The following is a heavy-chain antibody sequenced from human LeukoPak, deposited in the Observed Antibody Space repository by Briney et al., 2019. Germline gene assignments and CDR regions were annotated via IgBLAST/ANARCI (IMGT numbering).Heavy chain of an antibody. CDR3: TKDLLPRSASYPGDY. CDR2: TSHDGSNK. CDR1: GFTFSSFG. V-gene: IGHV3-30*18. D-gene: IGHD1-26*01. Sequence: GGSLRLSCAASGFTFSSFGMSWVRQAPGKGLEWVTLTSHDGSNKYYADSVKGRFTISRGNSKNTLYLQMSSLRAGDTAVYYCTKDLLPRSASYPGDYWGQGTLVTVSA. J-gene: IGHJ4*02.